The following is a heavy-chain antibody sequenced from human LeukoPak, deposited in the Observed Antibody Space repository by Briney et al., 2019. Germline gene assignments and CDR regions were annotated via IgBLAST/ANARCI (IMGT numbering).Heavy chain of an antibody. Sequence: PGGSLRLSCAASGFTFSSYDMSWVRQAPGKGLEWVSAISGSGGSTYYADSVKGRFTISRDNSKNTLYLQMNSLRAEDTAVYYCARIVVVINGHFDYWGQGTLVTVSS. J-gene: IGHJ4*02. V-gene: IGHV3-23*01. CDR3: ARIVVVINGHFDY. CDR1: GFTFSSYD. D-gene: IGHD3-22*01. CDR2: ISGSGGST.